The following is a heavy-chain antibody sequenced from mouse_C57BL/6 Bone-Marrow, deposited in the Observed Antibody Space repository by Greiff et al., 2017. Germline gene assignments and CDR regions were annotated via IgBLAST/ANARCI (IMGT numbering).Heavy chain of an antibody. Sequence: HVQLQQPGAELVRPGTSVKLSCKASGYTFTSYWMHWVKQRPGQGLEWIGVIDPSDSYTNYNQKFKGKATLTVDTSSRTAYMQLSSLTSEDSAVYYCARDILTSYAMDYWGQGTSVTVSS. CDR3: ARDILTSYAMDY. CDR1: GYTFTSYW. V-gene: IGHV1-59*01. CDR2: IDPSDSYT. J-gene: IGHJ4*01. D-gene: IGHD2-5*01.